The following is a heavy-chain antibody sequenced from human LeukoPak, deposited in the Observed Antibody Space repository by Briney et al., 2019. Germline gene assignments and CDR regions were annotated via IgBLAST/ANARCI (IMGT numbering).Heavy chain of an antibody. J-gene: IGHJ5*02. Sequence: PGGSLRLSCAASGFTFSSYSMNWVRQAPGKGLEWVSSIGSSSSYIYYADSVKGRFTISRDNAKNSLYLQMNSLRAEDTAVYYCASLTGGSYDWFDPWGQGTLVTVSS. D-gene: IGHD1-26*01. CDR2: IGSSSSYI. CDR1: GFTFSSYS. CDR3: ASLTGGSYDWFDP. V-gene: IGHV3-21*01.